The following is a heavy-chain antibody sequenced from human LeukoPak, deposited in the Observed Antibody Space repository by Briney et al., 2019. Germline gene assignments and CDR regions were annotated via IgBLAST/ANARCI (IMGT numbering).Heavy chain of an antibody. V-gene: IGHV4-59*02. CDR1: GGSVTSYY. CDR2: IYYSGNT. D-gene: IGHD3-3*01. Sequence: PSETLSLTCTVSGGSVTSYYWTWIRQPPGKGLEWIGYIYYSGNTNYNPSLQSRVTMSVDTSKNQFSLKLSSVTAADTAVYYCASRSSIWSGYQDTLYYFDSWGQGTLVTVSS. J-gene: IGHJ4*02. CDR3: ASRSSIWSGYQDTLYYFDS.